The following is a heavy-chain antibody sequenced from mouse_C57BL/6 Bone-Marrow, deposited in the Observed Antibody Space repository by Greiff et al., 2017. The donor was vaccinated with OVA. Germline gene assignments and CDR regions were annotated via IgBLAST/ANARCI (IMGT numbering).Heavy chain of an antibody. V-gene: IGHV14-4*01. CDR3: TTLYGSSYDFDY. CDR2: IDPENGDT. Sequence: EVMLVESGAELVRPGASVKLSCTASGFNIKDDYMHWVKQRPEQGLECIGWIDPENGDTEYASKFQGKATITADTSSNTAYLQLSSLTSEDTAVYYCTTLYGSSYDFDYWGQGTTLTVSS. D-gene: IGHD1-1*01. CDR1: GFNIKDDY. J-gene: IGHJ2*01.